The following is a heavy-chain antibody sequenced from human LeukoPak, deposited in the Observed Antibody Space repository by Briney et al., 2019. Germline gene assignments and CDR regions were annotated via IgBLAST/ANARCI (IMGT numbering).Heavy chain of an antibody. D-gene: IGHD5-18*01. V-gene: IGHV3-33*01. CDR2: IWYDGSNK. J-gene: IGHJ3*02. CDR1: GFTFSSYG. Sequence: GRSLRLSCAASGFTFSSYGMHWVRQAPGKGLEWVAVIWYDGSNKYYADSVKGRFTISRDNSKNTLYLQMNSLRAEDTAVYYCARDPWLLGTVGAFDIWGQGTMVTVSS. CDR3: ARDPWLLGTVGAFDI.